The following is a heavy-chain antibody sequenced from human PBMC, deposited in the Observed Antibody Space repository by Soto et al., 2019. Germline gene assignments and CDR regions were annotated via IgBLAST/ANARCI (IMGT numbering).Heavy chain of an antibody. CDR2: INPNSGGT. V-gene: IGHV1-2*04. CDR3: ASDRPVERESGMDV. CDR1: VYTYTGYY. Sequence: SVKVSCKPSVYTYTGYYMHWVLQAAGQGLEWMGWINPNSGGTNYAHKFQRWVPMPRDTSISTAYLELSRLRSDDTAVYYCASDRPVERESGMDVSVQGTTVTI. J-gene: IGHJ6*02.